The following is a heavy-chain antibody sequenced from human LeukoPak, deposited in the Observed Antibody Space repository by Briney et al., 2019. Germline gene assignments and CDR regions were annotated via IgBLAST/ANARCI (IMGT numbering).Heavy chain of an antibody. CDR3: AKVVSYCNASSCSRQYFDS. CDR2: ISGSSDRR. J-gene: IGHJ4*02. D-gene: IGHD2-15*01. Sequence: GGSLRLSCAASGFTFGSYSMTWVCQAPGKGLEWVSTISGSSDRRYYADSVKGRFTISRDNLKNTVYLQMSSLRAEDTAIFFCAKVVSYCNASSCSRQYFDSWGQGTRVTVSS. V-gene: IGHV3-23*01. CDR1: GFTFGSYS.